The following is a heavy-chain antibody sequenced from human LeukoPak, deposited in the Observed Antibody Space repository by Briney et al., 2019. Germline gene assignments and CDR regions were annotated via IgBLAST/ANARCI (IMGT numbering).Heavy chain of an antibody. V-gene: IGHV4-34*01. CDR2: INHSGRT. CDR3: ARGVDYYGV. J-gene: IGHJ4*02. Sequence: SETLSLTCAAYGGSFSGYYWNWIRQPPGKGLEWIGEINHSGRTIYNPSLKSRVTISVDTSKKQFSLKLSSVTAADTAVYYCARGVDYYGVWGQGTLVTVSS. D-gene: IGHD3-10*01. CDR1: GGSFSGYY.